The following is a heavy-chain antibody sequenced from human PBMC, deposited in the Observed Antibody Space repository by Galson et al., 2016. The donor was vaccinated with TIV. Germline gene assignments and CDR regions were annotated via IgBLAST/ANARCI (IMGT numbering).Heavy chain of an antibody. CDR2: LFSDGTS. CDR1: GFSVTYNY. Sequence: SLRLSCAASGFSVTYNYMSWVRQAPGKGLEWVSLLFSDGTSYYADSVKGRFTISRDNSKNTLYLQMNSLRSEDTAVYYCAKTTPAEIQLGYYFYFWGQGTLVTVSS. CDR3: AKTTPAEIQLGYYFYF. J-gene: IGHJ4*02. D-gene: IGHD1-1*01. V-gene: IGHV3-53*01.